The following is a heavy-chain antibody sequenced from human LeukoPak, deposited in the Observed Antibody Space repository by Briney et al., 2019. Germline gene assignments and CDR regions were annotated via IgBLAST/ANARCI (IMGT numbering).Heavy chain of an antibody. CDR3: AKGGGGRLIYYYYMDV. D-gene: IGHD3-16*01. Sequence: PGGSLRLSCAASGFPFSSYFMNWVRQAPGKGLEWVSSISGSSSYIYDADSVKGRFTISRDNAKNSLYLQMNSLRAEDMALYYCAKGGGGRLIYYYYMDVWGKGTTVTVSS. CDR1: GFPFSSYF. CDR2: ISGSSSYI. V-gene: IGHV3-21*04. J-gene: IGHJ6*03.